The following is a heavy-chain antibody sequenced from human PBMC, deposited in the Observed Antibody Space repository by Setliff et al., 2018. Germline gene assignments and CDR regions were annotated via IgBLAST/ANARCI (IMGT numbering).Heavy chain of an antibody. V-gene: IGHV1-69*13. CDR1: GCIFSGYV. CDR2: IIPIFGTA. D-gene: IGHD6-13*01. Sequence: GASVNVSCQASGCIFSGYVIRWVRQAPGQGLAWMGGIIPIFGTANYVQKFQGRVTLTADESTSTAYMELSSLRSEDTAVYYCARGHRSAMAAAGTVEGMDVWGQGTTVTVSS. J-gene: IGHJ6*02. CDR3: ARGHRSAMAAAGTVEGMDV.